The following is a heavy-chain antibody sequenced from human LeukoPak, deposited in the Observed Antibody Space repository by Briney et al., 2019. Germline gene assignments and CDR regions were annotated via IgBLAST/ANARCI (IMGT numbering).Heavy chain of an antibody. CDR3: TIDLMTGFSSGWHFGY. V-gene: IGHV3-23*01. CDR2: TSGDEDST. D-gene: IGHD6-19*01. Sequence: PGGSLRLSCAASGLTFRNFAMSWVRQAPGKGLEWLAVTSGDEDSTHYADSVRGRFVISTDNSKNSLFLQMNSLKADDTAAYYCTIDLMTGFSSGWHFGYWGQGILVTVSS. J-gene: IGHJ4*02. CDR1: GLTFRNFA.